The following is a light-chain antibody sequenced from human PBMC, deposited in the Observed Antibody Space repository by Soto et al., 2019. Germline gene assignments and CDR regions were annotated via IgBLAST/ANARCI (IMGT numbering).Light chain of an antibody. J-gene: IGKJ4*01. CDR1: QNVVTS. V-gene: IGKV3-11*01. Sequence: IVLTHSPATLYLSPGERATLSCRASQNVVTSLSWCQQKPGQVHRLLIYDASHRATGIPARFSGSGSGADFTLTIDSLEPEDFAVYYCQQRRDWPITFGGGTKVQIK. CDR2: DAS. CDR3: QQRRDWPIT.